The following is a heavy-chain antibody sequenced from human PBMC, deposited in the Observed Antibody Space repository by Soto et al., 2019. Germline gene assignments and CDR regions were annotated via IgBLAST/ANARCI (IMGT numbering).Heavy chain of an antibody. V-gene: IGHV1-18*01. CDR2: LIPYNGDR. CDR1: GYTFTSYG. CDR3: VRDASSGYRGWWDP. D-gene: IGHD5-12*01. J-gene: IGHJ5*02. Sequence: ASVKVSCKASGYTFTSYGISWVRQAPGQGLEWMGLLIPYNGDRIYAQKFQGRVILTTDTATNTAYMELGSLRSDDTAVYYCVRDASSGYRGWWDPWGQGTLATVSS.